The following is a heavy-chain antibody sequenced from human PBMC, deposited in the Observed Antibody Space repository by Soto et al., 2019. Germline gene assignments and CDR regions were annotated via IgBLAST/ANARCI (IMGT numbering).Heavy chain of an antibody. V-gene: IGHV4-4*07. CDR1: GHSISADY. Sequence: QVQLQESCPGLVKASETLSLSCTVSGHSISADYWSWIRQPAGKRLEWIGRVDASGNTNYNPSLKRRLTMSVDTSKNQFFLKVSSVTAADPAMYFCARDVGGSVVPHWFDPWGQGALVTVSS. J-gene: IGHJ5*02. D-gene: IGHD3-22*01. CDR3: ARDVGGSVVPHWFDP. CDR2: VDASGNT.